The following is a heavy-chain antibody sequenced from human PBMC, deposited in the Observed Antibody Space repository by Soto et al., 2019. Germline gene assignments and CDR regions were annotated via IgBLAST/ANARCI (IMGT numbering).Heavy chain of an antibody. Sequence: VQLVESGGGLVQPGGSLRLSCAASGFTFSSYWMHWVRQAPGKGLVWVSRINSDGSSTDYVDSVKGRFTISRDNAKNTLYLQMNSLRAEDTAVYYCGRTTGGTGYRGFDYWGQGTLVTVS. CDR3: GRTTGGTGYRGFDY. J-gene: IGHJ4*02. V-gene: IGHV3-74*01. CDR1: GFTFSSYW. CDR2: INSDGSST. D-gene: IGHD3-9*01.